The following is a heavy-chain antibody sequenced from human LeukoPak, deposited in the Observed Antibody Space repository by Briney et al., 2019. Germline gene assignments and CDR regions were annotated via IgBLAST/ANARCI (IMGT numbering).Heavy chain of an antibody. CDR2: IIPIFGTA. D-gene: IGHD6-19*01. CDR3: ARILSSSWYEYFHH. CDR1: GGTFSNYA. Sequence: SVKVFCKASGGTFSNYAISWVRQAPGQGLEWMGAIIPIFGTANYAQKFQGRVTITADESTSTAYMELSSLRSEDTAVYYCARILSSSWYEYFHHWGQGTLVTVSS. V-gene: IGHV1-69*13. J-gene: IGHJ1*01.